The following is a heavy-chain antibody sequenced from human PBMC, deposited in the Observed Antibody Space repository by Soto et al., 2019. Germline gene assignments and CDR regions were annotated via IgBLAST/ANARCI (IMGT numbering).Heavy chain of an antibody. CDR3: ATNTAVVNGFGY. Sequence: GXSVKVSCKASGYTFTCYYMHWVRQAPGQGLEWMGWINPNSGDTNYAQKFQGRVTMTRDTSISTAYMELSRLRSDDTAVYYCATNTAVVNGFGYWGQGTLVTVSS. D-gene: IGHD5-18*01. J-gene: IGHJ4*02. CDR1: GYTFTCYY. CDR2: INPNSGDT. V-gene: IGHV1-2*02.